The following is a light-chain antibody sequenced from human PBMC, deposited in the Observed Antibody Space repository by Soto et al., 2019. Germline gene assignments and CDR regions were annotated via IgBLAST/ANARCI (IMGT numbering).Light chain of an antibody. CDR3: SSYTSSSTLYV. Sequence: SVLTQPASVSGSRGQSITISCTGTSSDVGGYNYVSWYQQHPGKAPKLMIYEVSNRPSGVSNRFSGSKSGNTASLTISGLQAEDEADYYCSSYTSSSTLYVFGTGTKVTVL. J-gene: IGLJ1*01. V-gene: IGLV2-14*01. CDR1: SSDVGGYNY. CDR2: EVS.